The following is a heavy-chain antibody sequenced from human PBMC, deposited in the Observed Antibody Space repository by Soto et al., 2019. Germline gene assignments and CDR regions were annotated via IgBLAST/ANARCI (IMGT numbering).Heavy chain of an antibody. CDR3: AKLVLRYFDWLLSTRDFDY. Sequence: GSLRLSCAASGFTFSSYGMHWVRQAPGKGLEWVAVISYDGSNKYYADSVKGRFTISRDNSKNTLYLQMNSLRAEDTAVYYCAKLVLRYFDWLLSTRDFDYWGQGTLVTVSS. V-gene: IGHV3-30*18. D-gene: IGHD3-9*01. J-gene: IGHJ4*02. CDR1: GFTFSSYG. CDR2: ISYDGSNK.